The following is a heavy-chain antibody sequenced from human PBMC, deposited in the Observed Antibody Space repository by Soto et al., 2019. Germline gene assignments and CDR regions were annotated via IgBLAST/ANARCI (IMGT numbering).Heavy chain of an antibody. V-gene: IGHV3-66*01. D-gene: IGHD3-22*01. CDR2: IYSGGST. J-gene: IGHJ4*02. Sequence: EVQLVESGGGLVQPGGSLRLSCAASGFTVSSNYMSWVRQAPGKGLEWVSVIYSGGSTYYADSVKGRFTISRDNSKNTLYVTMNSLRAEATAVYYCTVYDSSGYYDYWGQGTLVTVSS. CDR1: GFTVSSNY. CDR3: TVYDSSGYYDY.